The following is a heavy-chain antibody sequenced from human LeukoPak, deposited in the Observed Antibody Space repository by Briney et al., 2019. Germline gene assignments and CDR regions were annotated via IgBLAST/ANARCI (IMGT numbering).Heavy chain of an antibody. CDR3: ARAWYSSSWYWGGSYYYYYMDV. CDR1: GYTFTSYG. Sequence: ASVKVSCKASGYTFTSYGISWVRQAPGQGLEWMGWISAYNGNTNYAQKLQGRVTMTTDTSTSTAYMELRSLRSDDTAVYYCARAWYSSSWYWGGSYYYYYMDVWGKGTTVTVSS. J-gene: IGHJ6*03. CDR2: ISAYNGNT. D-gene: IGHD6-13*01. V-gene: IGHV1-18*01.